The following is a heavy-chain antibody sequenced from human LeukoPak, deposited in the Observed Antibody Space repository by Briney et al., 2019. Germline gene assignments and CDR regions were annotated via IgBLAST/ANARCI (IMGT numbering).Heavy chain of an antibody. D-gene: IGHD3-22*01. J-gene: IGHJ4*02. CDR1: GFTFSNYG. V-gene: IGHV3-30*18. CDR2: ISYDGSNK. CDR3: AKEAFDSSGSSDY. Sequence: GRSLRLSCAVSGFTFSNYGMHWVRQAPGKGLEWVAAISYDGSNKYYADSVKGRFTISRDNSKNTLYLQMNSLRAEDTAVYYCAKEAFDSSGSSDYWGQGTLVTVSS.